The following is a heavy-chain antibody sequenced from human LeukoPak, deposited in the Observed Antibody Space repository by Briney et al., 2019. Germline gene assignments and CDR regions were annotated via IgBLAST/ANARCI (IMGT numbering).Heavy chain of an antibody. J-gene: IGHJ4*02. D-gene: IGHD1-26*01. V-gene: IGHV4-59*11. CDR3: ARAWELRPPDY. Sequence: SETLSLTCTVSGGSISSHYWGWIRQPPGKGLEWIGYIYYSGSTNYNPSLKSRVTISVDTSKNQFSLKLSSVTAADTAVYYCARAWELRPPDYWGQGTLVTVSS. CDR2: IYYSGST. CDR1: GGSISSHY.